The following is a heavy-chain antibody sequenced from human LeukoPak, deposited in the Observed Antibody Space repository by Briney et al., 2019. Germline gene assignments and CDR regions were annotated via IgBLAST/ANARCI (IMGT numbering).Heavy chain of an antibody. V-gene: IGHV3-33*01. CDR3: ARRSITIFGVVIHDAFDI. Sequence: GGTLRLSYAASGFTFSSYGMHWVRQAPGKGLEWVAVIWYDGSNKYYADSVKGRFTISRDNSKNTLYLQMNSLRAEDTAVYYCARRSITIFGVVIHDAFDIWGQGTMVTVSS. D-gene: IGHD3-3*01. CDR1: GFTFSSYG. J-gene: IGHJ3*02. CDR2: IWYDGSNK.